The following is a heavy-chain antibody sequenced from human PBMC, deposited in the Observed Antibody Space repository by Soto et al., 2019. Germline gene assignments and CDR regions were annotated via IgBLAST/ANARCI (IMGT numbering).Heavy chain of an antibody. CDR2: TYYRSKWYN. D-gene: IGHD6-19*01. CDR3: ARDLTPGIAVAGWVYYYYGMDV. V-gene: IGHV6-1*01. J-gene: IGHJ6*02. Sequence: SHTLSRTCAISGDSVSSNSAAWNWIRQSPSRGLEWLGRTYYRSKWYNDYAVSVKSRITINPDTSKNQFSLQLNSVTPEDTAVYYCARDLTPGIAVAGWVYYYYGMDVWGQGTTVTVSS. CDR1: GDSVSSNSAA.